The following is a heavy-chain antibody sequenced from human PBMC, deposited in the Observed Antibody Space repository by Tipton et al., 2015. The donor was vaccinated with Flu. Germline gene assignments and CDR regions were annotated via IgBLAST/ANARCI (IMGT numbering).Heavy chain of an antibody. V-gene: IGHV4-61*02. J-gene: IGHJ4*02. CDR1: GAFVNSGSYY. D-gene: IGHD1-26*01. CDR3: ARGGVGVGATFDY. CDR2: TYSSGST. Sequence: GAFVNSGSYYWSWIRQTAGKGLEWLGRTYSSGSTMYNPSLEGRVTISVDSSKTKFFLKLTSVTAADTAMYYCARGGVGVGATFDYWGQGTLVTVSS.